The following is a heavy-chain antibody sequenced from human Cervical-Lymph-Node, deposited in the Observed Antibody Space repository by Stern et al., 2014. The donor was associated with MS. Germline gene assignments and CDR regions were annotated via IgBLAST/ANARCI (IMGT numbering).Heavy chain of an antibody. Sequence: EVQLEESGGNLVQPGGSLRLSCAASGFTVSSNYMSWVRQAPGKGLEWVSVIYSGGNTYYADSVKGRFTISRDNSKNAVNLQMNSLRVEDTAVYYCARGVNELDLWGQGTLVTVSS. D-gene: IGHD1-1*01. CDR1: GFTVSSNY. J-gene: IGHJ5*02. CDR2: IYSGGNT. V-gene: IGHV3-66*02. CDR3: ARGVNELDL.